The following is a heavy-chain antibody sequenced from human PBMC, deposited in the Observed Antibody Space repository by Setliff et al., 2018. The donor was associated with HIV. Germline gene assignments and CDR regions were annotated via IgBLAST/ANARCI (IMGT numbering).Heavy chain of an antibody. V-gene: IGHV4-39*07. D-gene: IGHD3-16*02. Sequence: PSETLSLTCTVSGGSISSSSYYWGWIRQPPGKGLEWIGSIYYSGSTNYNPALKSRVTISVDTSKNQFSLKLSSVTAADTAVYYCARGGGDMITFGGVIVLFWFDPWGQGTLVTVSS. CDR3: ARGGGDMITFGGVIVLFWFDP. CDR2: IYYSGST. CDR1: GGSISSSSYY. J-gene: IGHJ5*02.